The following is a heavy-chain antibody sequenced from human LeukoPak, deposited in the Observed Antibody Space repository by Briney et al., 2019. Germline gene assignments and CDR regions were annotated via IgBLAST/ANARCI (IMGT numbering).Heavy chain of an antibody. J-gene: IGHJ4*02. CDR1: GGSISSSNW. CDR3: ARSKRRSGDNYYDFWSGWFFDY. Sequence: SGTLSLTCAVSGGSISSSNWWSWVRQPPGKGLEWVGEIYHSGSTNYNPSLKSRVTISVDKSKNQFSLKLSSVTAADTAVYYCARSKRRSGDNYYDFWSGWFFDYWGQGTLVTVSS. V-gene: IGHV4-4*02. D-gene: IGHD3-3*01. CDR2: IYHSGST.